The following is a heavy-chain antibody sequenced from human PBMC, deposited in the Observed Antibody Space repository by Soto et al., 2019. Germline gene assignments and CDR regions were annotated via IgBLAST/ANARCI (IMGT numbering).Heavy chain of an antibody. CDR3: ARDTPIGYYYGSGSPNYGMDV. V-gene: IGHV3-30-3*01. D-gene: IGHD3-10*01. J-gene: IGHJ6*02. Sequence: SGGSLRLSCAASGFTFSSYAMHWVRQAPGKGLEWVAVISYDGSNKYYADSVKGRFTISRDNSKNTLYLQMNSLRAEDTAVYYCARDTPIGYYYGSGSPNYGMDVWGQGTTVTVSS. CDR2: ISYDGSNK. CDR1: GFTFSSYA.